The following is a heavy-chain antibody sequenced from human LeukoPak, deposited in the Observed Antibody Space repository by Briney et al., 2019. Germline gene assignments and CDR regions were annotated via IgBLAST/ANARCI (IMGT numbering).Heavy chain of an antibody. CDR3: ARGPFSRIVGATGGKGAFDI. Sequence: GRSLRLSCAASGFTFSSYSMNWVRQAPGKGLEWVSYISSSGSTIYYADSVKGRFTISRDNAKNSLYLQMNSLRAEDTAVYYCARGPFSRIVGATGGKGAFDIWGQGTMVTVSS. D-gene: IGHD1-26*01. J-gene: IGHJ3*02. CDR1: GFTFSSYS. CDR2: ISSSGSTI. V-gene: IGHV3-48*04.